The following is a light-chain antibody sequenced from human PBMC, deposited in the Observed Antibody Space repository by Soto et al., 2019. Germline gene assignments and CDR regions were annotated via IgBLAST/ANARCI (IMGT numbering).Light chain of an antibody. CDR1: QDIKNY. Sequence: DIQMTQSPSSLSASVGDRVTITCQASQDIKNYLDWYQQKPGKAPNLLIYDASNLKTGVPSRFSGSGSGTHFTFTISSLQPEDIATYYCQHYDHLPPLSFGGGTKVEIK. V-gene: IGKV1-33*01. CDR2: DAS. J-gene: IGKJ4*01. CDR3: QHYDHLPPLS.